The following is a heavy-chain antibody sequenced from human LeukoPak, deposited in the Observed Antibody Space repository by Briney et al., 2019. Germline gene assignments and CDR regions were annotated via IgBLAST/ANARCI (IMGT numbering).Heavy chain of an antibody. CDR3: AREMKRRAFDI. J-gene: IGHJ3*02. D-gene: IGHD6-25*01. CDR2: ISSSSINI. Sequence: GGSLRLSCAASGFTFSSYSMNWVRQAPGEGLEWVSSISSSSINIYYADSVKGRFTNSRDNAKNLLYLQMNSLRAEDMAVYYCAREMKRRAFDIWGQGTMVTVSS. CDR1: GFTFSSYS. V-gene: IGHV3-21*01.